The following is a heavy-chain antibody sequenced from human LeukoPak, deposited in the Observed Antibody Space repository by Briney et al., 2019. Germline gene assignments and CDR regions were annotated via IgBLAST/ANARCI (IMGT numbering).Heavy chain of an antibody. Sequence: GGSLRLSCAASGFSFTSFWIHWVRQVPGMGLAWVSYVTYDGSTTIYADSVKGRFTISRDNAYNTVYLQMNSLRAEDTAIYYCARASDGWSIDYWGQGTLVTVSS. CDR1: GFSFTSFW. D-gene: IGHD5-24*01. J-gene: IGHJ4*02. CDR2: VTYDGSTT. V-gene: IGHV3-74*01. CDR3: ARASDGWSIDY.